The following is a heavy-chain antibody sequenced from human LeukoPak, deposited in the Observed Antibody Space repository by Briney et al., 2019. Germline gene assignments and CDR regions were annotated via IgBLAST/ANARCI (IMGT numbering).Heavy chain of an antibody. CDR2: IKQDGSEK. CDR3: AKENITMIVGPLVRAFDY. CDR1: GFTFSSYW. V-gene: IGHV3-7*03. Sequence: GGSLRLSCAASGFTFSSYWMSWVRQAPGKGLEWVANIKQDGSEKYYVDSVKGRFTISRDNAKNTLYLQMNSLRAEDTAVYYCAKENITMIVGPLVRAFDYWGQGTLVTVSS. J-gene: IGHJ4*02. D-gene: IGHD3-22*01.